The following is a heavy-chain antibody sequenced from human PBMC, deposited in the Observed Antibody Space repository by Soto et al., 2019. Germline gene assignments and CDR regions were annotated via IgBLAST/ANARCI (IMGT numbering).Heavy chain of an antibody. CDR1: GFTFSHYY. V-gene: IGHV3-11*05. CDR2: ISSSSSYT. J-gene: IGHJ4*02. Sequence: QVQLVESGGGLVKPGGSLRLSCVASGFTFSHYYMSWIRQAPGKGLEWVSYISSSSSYTNYADSVKGRFTISRDNAKNSLYLQMNSLRAEDTAVYYCARDHHRYSGYDYVDYWGQGTLVTVSS. CDR3: ARDHHRYSGYDYVDY. D-gene: IGHD5-12*01.